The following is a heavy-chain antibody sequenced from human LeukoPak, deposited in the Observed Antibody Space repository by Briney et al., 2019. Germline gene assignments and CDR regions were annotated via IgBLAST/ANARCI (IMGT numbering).Heavy chain of an antibody. CDR1: GGTFSSYA. D-gene: IGHD3-16*01. CDR3: ARDLWGRQHPPDRGRYYMDV. V-gene: IGHV1-69*13. J-gene: IGHJ6*03. CDR2: IIPIFGTA. Sequence: ASVKVSCKASGGTFSSYAISWVRQAPGQGLEWMGGIIPIFGTANYAQKFQGRVTITAHESTSTAYMELSSLRSEDTAVYYCARDLWGRQHPPDRGRYYMDVWGKGTTVTVSS.